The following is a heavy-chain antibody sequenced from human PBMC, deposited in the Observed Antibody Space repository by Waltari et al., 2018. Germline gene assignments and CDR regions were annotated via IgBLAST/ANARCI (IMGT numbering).Heavy chain of an antibody. CDR1: GYTFTDYY. CDR3: ASSATYWGEFFEH. V-gene: IGHV1-2*02. D-gene: IGHD7-27*01. J-gene: IGHJ4*02. CDR2: INPKTGGT. Sequence: VQLVQSGADVKKPGASMNVSCMTSGYTFTDYYMHWVRQAPGQGLEWMGWINPKTGGTNYAQNFRGRVTMTRDTSSSTAFLEMTSLSFGETAVYYCASSATYWGEFFEHWGQGSLITVSS.